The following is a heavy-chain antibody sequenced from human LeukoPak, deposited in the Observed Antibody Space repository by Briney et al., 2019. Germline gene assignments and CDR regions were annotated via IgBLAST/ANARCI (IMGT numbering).Heavy chain of an antibody. V-gene: IGHV3-48*03. J-gene: IGHJ4*02. Sequence: GGSLRLSCAASGFTFSSYEMNWVRQAPGKGLEWVSYISSSGSTIYYADSVKGRFTISGDNAKNSLYLQMNSLRAEDTAVYYCARDEYGDYAYWGQGTLVTVSS. CDR3: ARDEYGDYAY. D-gene: IGHD4-17*01. CDR2: ISSSGSTI. CDR1: GFTFSSYE.